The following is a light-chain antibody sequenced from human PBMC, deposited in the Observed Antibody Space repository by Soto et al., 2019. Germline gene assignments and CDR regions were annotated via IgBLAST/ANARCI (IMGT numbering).Light chain of an antibody. CDR2: RVS. Sequence: DVVMTQSPLSLPVTLGQPASISCKSNQSLVYSDGNTYLNWFQQRPGHSPRRLIYRVSKRDSGVPDRFTGSGSGTDFTLKISRVEAEDVGLYYCMQATGWPTFGQGTKVELK. V-gene: IGKV2-30*01. CDR3: MQATGWPT. J-gene: IGKJ1*01. CDR1: QSLVYSDGNTY.